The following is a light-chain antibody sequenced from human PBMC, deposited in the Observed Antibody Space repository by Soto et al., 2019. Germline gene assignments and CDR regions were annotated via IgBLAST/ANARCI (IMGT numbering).Light chain of an antibody. Sequence: EILMTQSPATLSVSPVERATLSCRASHSVRSSLAWYQQKPGQAPRLLIHGASTRATGIPGRFSGSGSGTEFTLIISSLQSEDFAVYYCQQYNEWPETFGHGTKVDIK. CDR3: QQYNEWPET. V-gene: IGKV3-15*01. J-gene: IGKJ1*01. CDR1: HSVRSS. CDR2: GAS.